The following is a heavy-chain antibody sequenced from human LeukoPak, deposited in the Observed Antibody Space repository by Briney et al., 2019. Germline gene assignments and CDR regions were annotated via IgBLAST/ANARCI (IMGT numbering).Heavy chain of an antibody. CDR2: ISGSGGST. CDR3: AKVGIRGLIIHYFDY. Sequence: GGTLRLSCAASGFTFSSYAMSWVRQAPGKELEWVSVISGSGGSTYYADSVKGRFTISRDNSKNTLYLQMNSLRAEDTAIYYCAKVGIRGLIIHYFDYWGQGTLVTVSS. CDR1: GFTFSSYA. J-gene: IGHJ4*02. D-gene: IGHD3-10*01. V-gene: IGHV3-23*01.